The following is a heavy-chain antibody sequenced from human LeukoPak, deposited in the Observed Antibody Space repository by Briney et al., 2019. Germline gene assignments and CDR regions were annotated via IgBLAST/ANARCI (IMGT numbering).Heavy chain of an antibody. V-gene: IGHV6-1*01. CDR1: GDSVSSNSAA. CDR2: TYYRSKWYN. CDR3: ARDQYDKLWFGESFYYYYGMDV. J-gene: IGHJ6*02. D-gene: IGHD3-10*01. Sequence: SQTLSLTCAISGDSVSSNSAAWNWIRQSPSRGLEWLGRTYYRSKWYNDYAVSVKSRITINPDTSKNQFSLQLNSVTPEDTAVYYCARDQYDKLWFGESFYYYYGMDVWGQGTTVTVSS.